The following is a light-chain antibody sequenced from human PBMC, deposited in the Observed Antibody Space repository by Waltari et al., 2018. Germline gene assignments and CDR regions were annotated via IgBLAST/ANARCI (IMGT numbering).Light chain of an antibody. J-gene: IGLJ2*01. Sequence: QSALTQPASVSGSPGQSITISCTGTSSGVGHNYFVSRYQHHPGKAPKLIIYEGSKRPSGISNRFSGFRAGNMASLTISGLQAEDEADYYCCSYATYSPVLLGGGTKLTVL. V-gene: IGLV2-23*01. CDR2: EGS. CDR1: SSGVGHNYF. CDR3: CSYATYSPVL.